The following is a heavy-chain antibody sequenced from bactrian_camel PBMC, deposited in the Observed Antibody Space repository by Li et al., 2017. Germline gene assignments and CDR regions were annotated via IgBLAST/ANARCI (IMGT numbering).Heavy chain of an antibody. D-gene: IGHD7*01. CDR3: AAVWLSSGENCDTGSTFVR. CDR2: LDSDGTT. Sequence: HVQQVESGGGSVQAGGSLRLSCAASGVTYTSLCMAWFRQAPGKEREGVAFLDSDGTTIYAAAAKGRFTVSRDNAKNTLYLQMSTLKPEDTAMYYCAAVWLSSGENCDTGSTFVRRGQGTQVTVS. J-gene: IGHJ4*01. CDR1: GVTYTSLC. V-gene: IGHV3S26*01.